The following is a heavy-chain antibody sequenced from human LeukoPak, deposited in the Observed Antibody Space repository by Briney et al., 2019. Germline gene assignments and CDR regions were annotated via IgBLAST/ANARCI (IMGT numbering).Heavy chain of an antibody. CDR1: GYTFTTYW. CDR2: IYPADSDT. V-gene: IGHV5-51*01. J-gene: IGHJ4*02. D-gene: IGHD6-13*01. CDR3: ARLIGIAAAGTGFDY. Sequence: GESLKISCKVSGYTFTTYWIGWVRQMPGKGLEWMGIIYPADSDTRYSSSFQGQVTISADKSISTAYLQWSSLKASDTAMYYCARLIGIAAAGTGFDYWGQGTLVTVSS.